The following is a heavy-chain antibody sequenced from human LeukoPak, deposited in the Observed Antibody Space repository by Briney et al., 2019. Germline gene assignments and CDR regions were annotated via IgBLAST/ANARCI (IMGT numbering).Heavy chain of an antibody. CDR3: ARDYVVDSTLVAFFDY. D-gene: IGHD4/OR15-4a*01. J-gene: IGHJ4*02. V-gene: IGHV4-39*07. CDR2: IYYSGST. Sequence: SETLPLTCTVSGDSINNASYYWGWIRQPPGKGLEWIGSIYYSGSTYYNPSLKSRVTTSLDTSKNQFSLKLTSVTAADTAVYYCARDYVVDSTLVAFFDYWGQGMLVTVSS. CDR1: GDSINNASYY.